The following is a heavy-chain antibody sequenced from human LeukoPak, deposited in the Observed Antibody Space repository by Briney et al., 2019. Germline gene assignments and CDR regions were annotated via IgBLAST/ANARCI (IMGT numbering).Heavy chain of an antibody. Sequence: ASVKVSCKASGYTFTGYYMHWVRQAPGQGLEWMGWINPNSGGTNYAQKFQGRVTMTRDTSTSTAYMELSRLRSDDTAVYYCAREWGDIAAADLDYWGQGTLVTVSS. V-gene: IGHV1-2*02. CDR1: GYTFTGYY. CDR2: INPNSGGT. CDR3: AREWGDIAAADLDY. J-gene: IGHJ4*02. D-gene: IGHD6-13*01.